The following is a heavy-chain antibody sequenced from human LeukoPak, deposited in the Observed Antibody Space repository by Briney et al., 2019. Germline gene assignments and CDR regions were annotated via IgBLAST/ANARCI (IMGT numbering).Heavy chain of an antibody. J-gene: IGHJ4*02. CDR1: GFTVSSNY. V-gene: IGHV3-66*01. Sequence: GGSLRLSCAASGFTVSSNYMSWVRQAPGKGLEWVSVIYSGGSTYYADSVKGRFTISRDNSKNTLYLQMNSLRAEDTAVYYCAREWIVGATSPEYNFDYWGQGTLVTVSS. CDR2: IYSGGST. CDR3: AREWIVGATSPEYNFDY. D-gene: IGHD1-26*01.